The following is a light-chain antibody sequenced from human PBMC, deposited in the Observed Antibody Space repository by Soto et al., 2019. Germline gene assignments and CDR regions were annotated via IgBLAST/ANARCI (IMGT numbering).Light chain of an antibody. CDR2: EGS. Sequence: QSALTQTASVSGSPGQSITISCTGTSSDVGSYNLVSWYKQHPGKAPKLMIYEGSKRPSGVSNRFSGSKSGNTASLTISGLQAGDEADYYCCSYAGSSTSVVFGGGTKLTVL. CDR1: SSDVGSYNL. J-gene: IGLJ2*01. V-gene: IGLV2-23*01. CDR3: CSYAGSSTSVV.